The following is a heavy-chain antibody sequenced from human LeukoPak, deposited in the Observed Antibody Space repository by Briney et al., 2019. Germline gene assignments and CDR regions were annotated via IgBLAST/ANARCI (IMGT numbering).Heavy chain of an antibody. D-gene: IGHD3-10*01. CDR2: MNPNSGNT. J-gene: IGHJ5*02. V-gene: IGHV1-8*01. CDR3: AREDGSGTGAFDP. CDR1: VYTFTSYD. Sequence: GASVRVSCKASVYTFTSYDINWVRQATGQGLEWMGWMNPNSGNTGYAQKFQGRVTMTRNTSISTAYMELSSLRSEDTAVYYCAREDGSGTGAFDPWGQGTLVTVSS.